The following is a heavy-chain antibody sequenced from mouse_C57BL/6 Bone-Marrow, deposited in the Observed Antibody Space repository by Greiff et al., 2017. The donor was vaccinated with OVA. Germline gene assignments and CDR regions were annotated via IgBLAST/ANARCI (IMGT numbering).Heavy chain of an antibody. CDR3: ARDPPDY. CDR2: ISDGGSYT. CDR1: GFTFSSYA. V-gene: IGHV5-4*01. Sequence: VKLVESGGGLVKPGGSLKLSCAASGFTFSSYAMSWVRQTPEKRLEWVATISDGGSYTYYPDNVKGRFTISRDNAKNNLYLQMSHLKSEDTAMYYCARDPPDYWGQGTTLTVSS. J-gene: IGHJ2*01.